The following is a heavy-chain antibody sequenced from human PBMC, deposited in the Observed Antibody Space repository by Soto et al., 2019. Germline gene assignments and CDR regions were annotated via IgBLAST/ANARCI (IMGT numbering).Heavy chain of an antibody. CDR1: GVSISRGGYY. V-gene: IGHV4-31*03. CDR3: ATGSVSSSWYREENLQD. J-gene: IGHJ1*01. D-gene: IGHD6-13*01. CDR2: IYYSGTT. Sequence: PSETLSLTCTVSGVSISRGGYYWSWIRQHPGKGLEWIGYIYYSGTTFYNPSLKSRVTISVDTSKNQFSLKLSSVTAADTAVYYCATGSVSSSWYREENLQDWGQGTQVTFSS.